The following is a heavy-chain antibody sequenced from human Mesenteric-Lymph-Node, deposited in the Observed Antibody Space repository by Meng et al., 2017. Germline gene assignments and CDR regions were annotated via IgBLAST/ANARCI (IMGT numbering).Heavy chain of an antibody. Sequence: GESLKISCAASGFTFSNFAIHWVRQAPGKGLEYVSAISGNAVNTYYADSVKGRFTISRDNSKNTLYLQMGSLRTEDTAVYYCARDFGSGWYGDAFDIWGQGTMVTVSS. CDR2: ISGNAVNT. V-gene: IGHV3-64*02. J-gene: IGHJ3*02. D-gene: IGHD6-19*01. CDR3: ARDFGSGWYGDAFDI. CDR1: GFTFSNFA.